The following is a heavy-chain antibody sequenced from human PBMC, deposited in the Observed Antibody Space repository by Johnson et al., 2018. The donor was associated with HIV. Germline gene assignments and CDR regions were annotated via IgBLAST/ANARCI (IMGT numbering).Heavy chain of an antibody. CDR1: AFNFNTYG. Sequence: QVQLVESGGGVVQPGGSLRLSCAASAFNFNTYGMDWVRHAPGKGLEWVAFIRYDGSNKYYADSVKGRFTISRDNSKNTLYLQMNSLRAEDTAVYYCAKDPYSGSPIDIWGQGTMVTVSS. CDR3: AKDPYSGSPIDI. CDR2: IRYDGSNK. V-gene: IGHV3-30*02. J-gene: IGHJ3*02. D-gene: IGHD1-26*01.